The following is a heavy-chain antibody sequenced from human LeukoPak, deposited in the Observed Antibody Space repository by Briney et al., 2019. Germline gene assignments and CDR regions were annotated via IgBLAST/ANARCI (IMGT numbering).Heavy chain of an antibody. V-gene: IGHV3-30-3*01. CDR2: ISYDGSNK. J-gene: IGHJ4*02. CDR3: AKDQDIVVVVAAKGGYFDY. D-gene: IGHD2-15*01. Sequence: GGSLRLSCAASGFTFSSYAMHWVRQAPGKGLEWVAVISYDGSNKYYADSVKGRFTISRDNSKNTLYLQMNSLRAEDTALYYCAKDQDIVVVVAAKGGYFDYWGQGTLVTVSS. CDR1: GFTFSSYA.